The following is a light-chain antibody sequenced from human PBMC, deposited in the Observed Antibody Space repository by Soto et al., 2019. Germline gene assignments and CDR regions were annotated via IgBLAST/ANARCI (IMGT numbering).Light chain of an antibody. CDR2: AAS. J-gene: IGKJ5*01. V-gene: IGKV1-9*01. CDR3: QQLNSFPIT. CDR1: QGISSY. Sequence: DIQLTQSPSFLSASVGDRVTITCRASQGISSYLAWYQQKPGKAPKLLIYAASTLHSGVPSRFSGSGSGTEFTLTISSLQPEDFATYSCQQLNSFPITFGKGTRLEIK.